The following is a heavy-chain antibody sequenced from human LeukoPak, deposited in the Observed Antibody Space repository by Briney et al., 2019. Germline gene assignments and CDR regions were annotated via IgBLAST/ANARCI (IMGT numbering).Heavy chain of an antibody. J-gene: IGHJ4*02. D-gene: IGHD6-13*01. CDR2: ISAYNGNT. V-gene: IGHV1-18*01. CDR1: GYTFTSYG. CDR3: ARAYIAAAGTGDFDY. Sequence: ASVKVSCKASGYTFTSYGISWVRQAPGQGLEWMGWISAYNGNTNYAQKLQGRVTMTTDTSTSTAYMELRSLRSDDTAVYYCARAYIAAAGTGDFDYWGQGTLVTVSS.